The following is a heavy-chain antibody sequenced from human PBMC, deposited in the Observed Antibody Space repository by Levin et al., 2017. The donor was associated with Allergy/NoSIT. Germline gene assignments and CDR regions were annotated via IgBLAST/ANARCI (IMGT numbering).Heavy chain of an antibody. Sequence: SETLSLTCAVSGVSISSGGYSWSWIRQPPGKGLEWIGNIYLSGSTNDNPSLKSRVTMSVDRSKNQFSLKLSYVTAADTAVYYCARVAGYSYVYSFDYWGPGTLVTVSS. CDR3: ARVAGYSYVYSFDY. CDR2: IYLSGST. J-gene: IGHJ4*02. D-gene: IGHD5-18*01. V-gene: IGHV4-30-2*01. CDR1: GVSISSGGYS.